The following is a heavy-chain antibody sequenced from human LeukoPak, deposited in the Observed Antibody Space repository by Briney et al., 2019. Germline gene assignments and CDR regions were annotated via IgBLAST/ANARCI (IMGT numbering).Heavy chain of an antibody. J-gene: IGHJ5*02. CDR1: GGTFSSYA. Sequence: SVKVSCKASGGTFSSYAISWVRQAPGQGLELMGGIIPIFGTANYAQKFQGRVTITTDESTSTAYMELSSLRSEDTAVYYCARESCQDNSSPPNWFDPWGQGTLVTVSS. CDR2: IIPIFGTA. CDR3: ARESCQDNSSPPNWFDP. V-gene: IGHV1-69*05. D-gene: IGHD6-13*01.